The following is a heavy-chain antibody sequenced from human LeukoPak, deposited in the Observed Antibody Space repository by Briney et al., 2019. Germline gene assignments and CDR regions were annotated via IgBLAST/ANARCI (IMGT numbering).Heavy chain of an antibody. CDR3: ARDGKYYDFWSGYPYAFDI. CDR2: ISSSSSYI. Sequence: GGSLRLSCAASGFTVSSNEMSWVRQAPGKGLEWVSSISSSSSYIYYADSVKGRFTISRDNAKNSLYLQMNSLRAEDTAVYYCARDGKYYDFWSGYPYAFDIWGQGTMVTVSS. J-gene: IGHJ3*02. CDR1: GFTVSSNE. V-gene: IGHV3-21*01. D-gene: IGHD3-3*01.